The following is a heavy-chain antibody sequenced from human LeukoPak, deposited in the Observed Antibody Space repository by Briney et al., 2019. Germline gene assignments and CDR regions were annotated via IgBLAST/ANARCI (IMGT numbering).Heavy chain of an antibody. D-gene: IGHD3-10*01. CDR3: AREKVGWFFRGVGYYYMDV. V-gene: IGHV4-4*02. Sequence: PSGTLSLTCAVSGGSISSSNWWSWVRQPPGKGLEWIGEIYHSGSTNYNPSLKSRVTISVDKSKNQFSLKLSSVTAADTAVHYCAREKVGWFFRGVGYYYMDVWGKGTTVTVSS. CDR2: IYHSGST. J-gene: IGHJ6*03. CDR1: GGSISSSNW.